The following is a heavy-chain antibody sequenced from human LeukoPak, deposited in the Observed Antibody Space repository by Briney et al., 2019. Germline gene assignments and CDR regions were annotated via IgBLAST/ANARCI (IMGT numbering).Heavy chain of an antibody. V-gene: IGHV3-30-3*01. D-gene: IGHD3-22*01. CDR3: ARALGGYYDSSAFHDY. J-gene: IGHJ4*02. CDR2: ISYDGSNK. Sequence: GGSLRLSCAASGFTFSSYAMHWVRQAPGKGLEWVAVISYDGSNKYYADSVKGRFTISRDNSKNTLYLQMNSLRAEDTAVYYCARALGGYYDSSAFHDYWGQGTLVTVSP. CDR1: GFTFSSYA.